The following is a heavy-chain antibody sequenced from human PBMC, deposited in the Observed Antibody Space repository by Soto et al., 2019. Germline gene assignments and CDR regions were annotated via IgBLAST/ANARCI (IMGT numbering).Heavy chain of an antibody. CDR3: ARTTVVPNYYYYGMDV. J-gene: IGHJ6*02. CDR1: GYSFTSYW. D-gene: IGHD4-17*01. CDR2: IYPGDSDT. V-gene: IGHV5-51*01. Sequence: GESLKISCQGSGYSFTSYWIGWVRQMPGKGLEWMGIIYPGDSDTRYSPSFQGQVTISADKSISTAYLQWSSLKASDTAMYYCARTTVVPNYYYYGMDVWGQGTTVTVSS.